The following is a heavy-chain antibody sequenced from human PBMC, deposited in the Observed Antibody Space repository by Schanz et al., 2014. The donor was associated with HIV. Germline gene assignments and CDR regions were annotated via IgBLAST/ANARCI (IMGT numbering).Heavy chain of an antibody. Sequence: AQLVESGGGVVQPGGSLRLSCEASGFTFSNYAMSWVRQAPGKGLEWVSGISDTGVRTNYADSVKGRLTISRDNSENTLYLQMNSLRAEDTAVYYCAKSRGDSWPYGMDVWGQGTTVTVSS. CDR3: AKSRGDSWPYGMDV. J-gene: IGHJ6*02. D-gene: IGHD4-17*01. CDR1: GFTFSNYA. V-gene: IGHV3-23*04. CDR2: ISDTGVRT.